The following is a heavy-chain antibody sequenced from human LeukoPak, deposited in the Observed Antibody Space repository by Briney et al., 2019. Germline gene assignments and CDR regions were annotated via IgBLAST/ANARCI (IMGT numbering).Heavy chain of an antibody. Sequence: SETLSLTCTVSGGSISSYYWSWIRQPAGKGLEWIGRIYISGSTNYNPSLKSRVTISIDTSKNQFSLKLNSVTAADTTVYYCARQRGWGFGSYLDYWGQGTLVTVSS. V-gene: IGHV4-4*07. D-gene: IGHD7-27*01. J-gene: IGHJ4*02. CDR3: ARQRGWGFGSYLDY. CDR2: IYISGST. CDR1: GGSISSYY.